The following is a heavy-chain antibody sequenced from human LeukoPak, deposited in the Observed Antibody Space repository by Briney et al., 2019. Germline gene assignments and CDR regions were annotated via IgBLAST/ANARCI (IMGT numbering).Heavy chain of an antibody. D-gene: IGHD1-26*01. J-gene: IGHJ4*02. CDR2: FYYSGST. CDR3: AASERWELLYFDY. CDR1: GGFISNHY. V-gene: IGHV4-59*08. Sequence: SETLSLTCTVSGGFISNHYWSWIRQPPGKGLEWIGYFYYSGSTTYNPSLKSRVTISVDTSKNQFSLKLSSVTAADTAVYYCAASERWELLYFDYWGQGTLVTVSS.